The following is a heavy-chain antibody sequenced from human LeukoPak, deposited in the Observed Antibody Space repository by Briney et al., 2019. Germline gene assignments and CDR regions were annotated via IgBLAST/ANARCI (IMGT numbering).Heavy chain of an antibody. D-gene: IGHD3-10*01. Sequence: ASVKVSCKASGYTLTGYYMHWVRQAPGQGLEWMGWINPNSGNTGYAQKFQGRVTMTRNTSISTAYMELSSLRSEDTAVYYCARALPYGSGSYLVYWGQGTLVTVSS. J-gene: IGHJ4*02. V-gene: IGHV1-8*02. CDR1: GYTLTGYY. CDR2: INPNSGNT. CDR3: ARALPYGSGSYLVY.